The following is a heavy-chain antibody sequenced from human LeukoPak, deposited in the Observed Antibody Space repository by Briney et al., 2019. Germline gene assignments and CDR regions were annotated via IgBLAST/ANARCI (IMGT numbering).Heavy chain of an antibody. CDR3: ARDRGSSYGYSAPNFDY. CDR1: GGSISSYY. J-gene: IGHJ4*02. Sequence: SETLSLTCTVSGGSISSYYWSWIRQPPGKGLEWIGYIYYSGSTNYNPSLKSRVTVSVDTSKNQFSLKLSSVTAADTAVYYCARDRGSSYGYSAPNFDYWGQGTLVTVSS. V-gene: IGHV4-59*12. CDR2: IYYSGST. D-gene: IGHD5-18*01.